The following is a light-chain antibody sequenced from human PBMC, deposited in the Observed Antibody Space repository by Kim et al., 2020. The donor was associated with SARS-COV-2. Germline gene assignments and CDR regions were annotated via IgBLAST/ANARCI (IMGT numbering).Light chain of an antibody. V-gene: IGLV1-47*01. CDR1: SSNIGVNS. Sequence: GQGVTISCSGSSSNIGVNSVYWFQQLPGTAPKLLIYGNSQRPSGVPDRFSASKSGTAASLAVSGLRSDDEADFYCAAWDDSLSAWVFGGGTQLTVL. J-gene: IGLJ3*02. CDR3: AAWDDSLSAWV. CDR2: GNS.